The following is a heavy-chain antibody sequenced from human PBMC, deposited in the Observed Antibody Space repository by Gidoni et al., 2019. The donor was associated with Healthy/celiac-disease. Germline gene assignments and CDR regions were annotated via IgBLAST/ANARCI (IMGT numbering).Heavy chain of an antibody. Sequence: EVQLVESGGGLVQPGGSLRLSCAASGFTFSSYSMNWVRQAPGKGLEWVSYISSSSSTIYYADSVKGRFTISRDNAKNSLYLQMNRLRDEDTAVYYCATDIVVVPAAMNWFDPWGQGTLVTVSS. D-gene: IGHD2-2*01. J-gene: IGHJ5*02. CDR2: ISSSSSTI. V-gene: IGHV3-48*02. CDR3: ATDIVVVPAAMNWFDP. CDR1: GFTFSSYS.